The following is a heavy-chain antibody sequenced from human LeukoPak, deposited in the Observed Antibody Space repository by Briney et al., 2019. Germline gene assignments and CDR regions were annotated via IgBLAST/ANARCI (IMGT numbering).Heavy chain of an antibody. J-gene: IGHJ4*02. V-gene: IGHV4-39*07. Sequence: TSETLSLTCTVSGGSIRSSYYYWGWIRQPPGKGLEWIGSIYDSGSTYYNPSLKSRVTISVDTSKNQFSLKLSSVTAADTAVYYCAGHIDGYGKYYFDYWGQGTLVTVSS. CDR1: GGSIRSSYYY. D-gene: IGHD5-24*01. CDR2: IYDSGST. CDR3: AGHIDGYGKYYFDY.